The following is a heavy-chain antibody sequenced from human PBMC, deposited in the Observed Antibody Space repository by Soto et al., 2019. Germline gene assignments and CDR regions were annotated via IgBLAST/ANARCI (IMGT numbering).Heavy chain of an antibody. D-gene: IGHD4-17*01. Sequence: QVQLQESGPGLVKPSGTLSLTCAVSGGSISSSNWWSWVRQPPGKGLEWIGEIYHSGSTNYNPSLKRRVAISVDKSKTQFPLKLSSVSAAATAVYYGARGGDDYGDPFDYWGQGTLVTVSS. J-gene: IGHJ4*02. CDR1: GGSISSSNW. CDR3: ARGGDDYGDPFDY. CDR2: IYHSGST. V-gene: IGHV4-4*02.